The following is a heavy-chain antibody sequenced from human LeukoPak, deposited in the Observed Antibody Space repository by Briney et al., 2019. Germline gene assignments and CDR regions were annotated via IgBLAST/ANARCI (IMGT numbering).Heavy chain of an antibody. Sequence: SETLSLTCTVSGGSISSSSYYWGWIRQPPGKGLEWIGSIYYSGRTYYNPSLKSRVTISVDTSKNQFSRKLSSVTAADTGVYYCASAGSGDYFDYWGQGTLVTVSS. CDR3: ASAGSGDYFDY. CDR1: GGSISSSSYY. CDR2: IYYSGRT. D-gene: IGHD1-26*01. V-gene: IGHV4-39*01. J-gene: IGHJ4*02.